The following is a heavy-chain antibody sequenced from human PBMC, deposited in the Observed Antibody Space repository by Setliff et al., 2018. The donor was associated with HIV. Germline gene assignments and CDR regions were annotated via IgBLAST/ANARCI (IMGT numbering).Heavy chain of an antibody. Sequence: ASVKVSCKASGYTFTNFYIHWVRQAPGQGLKWLGMINPSGGTTTYAQKFQGRVTMTSDTSTITVYMDLSSLGSEDTAVYYCARGGHYSGSYLPRDYYMDVWGKGTTVTVSS. CDR1: GYTFTNFY. CDR3: ARGGHYSGSYLPRDYYMDV. CDR2: INPSGGTT. D-gene: IGHD1-26*01. J-gene: IGHJ6*03. V-gene: IGHV1-46*01.